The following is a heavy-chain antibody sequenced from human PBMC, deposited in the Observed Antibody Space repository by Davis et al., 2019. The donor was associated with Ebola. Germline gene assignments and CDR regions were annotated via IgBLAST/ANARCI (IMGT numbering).Heavy chain of an antibody. V-gene: IGHV1-8*01. Sequence: ASVKVSCKASGYTFTNYNINWVRQATGQGLEWMGWMNPNRGNTGYAQRFQGRVTMTRNTSIYTAYMEVSSLRAEDTAVYYCASQVANDYGDYVVYWGQGTLVTVSS. CDR2: MNPNRGNT. CDR3: ASQVANDYGDYVVY. J-gene: IGHJ4*02. D-gene: IGHD4-17*01. CDR1: GYTFTNYN.